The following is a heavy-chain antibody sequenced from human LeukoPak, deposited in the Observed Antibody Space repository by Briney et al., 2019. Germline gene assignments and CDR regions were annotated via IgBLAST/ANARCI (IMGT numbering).Heavy chain of an antibody. V-gene: IGHV3-33*06. CDR1: GFTFSSYG. J-gene: IGHJ5*02. Sequence: PGRSLRLSCAASGFTFSSYGMHSVRQAPGKGLEWGSVIWYDGSNKYYADSVKGRFTISRDNSKNTLYLQMNSLRAEDTAVYYCAKAGASSGYRYNWFDPWGQGTLVTVSS. CDR3: AKAGASSGYRYNWFDP. CDR2: IWYDGSNK. D-gene: IGHD3-22*01.